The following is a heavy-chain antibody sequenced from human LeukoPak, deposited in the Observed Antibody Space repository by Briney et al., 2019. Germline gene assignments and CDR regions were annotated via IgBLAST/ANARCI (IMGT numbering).Heavy chain of an antibody. J-gene: IGHJ4*02. D-gene: IGHD3-10*01. V-gene: IGHV3-21*04. Sequence: GGSLRLSCAASGFTFSSDSMNWVRQAPGKGLEWVSSISSGSTYIYYADSVKGRFTISRDNAKNSLYLQMNSLRAEDTAVYYCARDWDYYGSGSYLAYWGQGTLVTVSS. CDR1: GFTFSSDS. CDR3: ARDWDYYGSGSYLAY. CDR2: ISSGSTYI.